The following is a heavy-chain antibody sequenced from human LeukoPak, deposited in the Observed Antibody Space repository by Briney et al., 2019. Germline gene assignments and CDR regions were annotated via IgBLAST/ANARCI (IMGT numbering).Heavy chain of an antibody. CDR1: GGSISTYY. D-gene: IGHD2-8*01. CDR3: ARRPSMRGPIDY. CDR2: IYYNGNT. Sequence: SETLSLTCTVSGGSISTYYRSWIRQPPGKGLEWIGYIYYNGNTYYNPSLKSRVTISVDTSKNQFSLKLSSVTAADTAVYYCARRPSMRGPIDYWGQGTLITVSS. V-gene: IGHV4-59*08. J-gene: IGHJ4*02.